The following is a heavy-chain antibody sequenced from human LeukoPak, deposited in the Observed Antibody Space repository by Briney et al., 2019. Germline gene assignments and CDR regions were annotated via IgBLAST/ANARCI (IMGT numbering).Heavy chain of an antibody. V-gene: IGHV4-4*07. D-gene: IGHD1-26*01. Sequence: PSETLPLTCTVSGGSISSYYWSWIRQPAGKGLEWIGHIYTSGSINHNPSLKSRVTMSVDASKNQFSLKLSSVTAADTAVYYCAREVGWTPKKLYYFDYWGQGTLVTVSS. J-gene: IGHJ4*02. CDR2: IYTSGSI. CDR1: GGSISSYY. CDR3: AREVGWTPKKLYYFDY.